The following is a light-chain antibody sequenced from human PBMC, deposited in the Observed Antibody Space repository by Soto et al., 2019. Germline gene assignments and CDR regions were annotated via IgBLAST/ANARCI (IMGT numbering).Light chain of an antibody. CDR3: QQYGSSRWT. Sequence: IVLTQSPGTLSLSPGERATLSCRASQSVSSSYLAWYRQTPGQAPRLLIYGASSRATGIPDRVSGSGSGTDFTITISRLESEDFAVYYCQQYGSSRWTFGQGTKVEI. CDR2: GAS. J-gene: IGKJ1*01. V-gene: IGKV3-20*01. CDR1: QSVSSSY.